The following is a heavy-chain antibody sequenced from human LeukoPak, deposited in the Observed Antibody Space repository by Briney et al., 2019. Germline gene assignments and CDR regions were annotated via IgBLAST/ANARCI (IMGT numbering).Heavy chain of an antibody. D-gene: IGHD2-8*02. Sequence: PGGSLRLSCAASGFTFSSYWMSWVRQAPGKGLEWVANIKQDGSEKYYVDSVKGRFIISRDNAKNSLYLQMNSLRVEDTAVYYCARDLWWRYLDYWGQGTLVTVSS. CDR2: IKQDGSEK. CDR3: ARDLWWRYLDY. J-gene: IGHJ4*02. V-gene: IGHV3-7*01. CDR1: GFTFSSYW.